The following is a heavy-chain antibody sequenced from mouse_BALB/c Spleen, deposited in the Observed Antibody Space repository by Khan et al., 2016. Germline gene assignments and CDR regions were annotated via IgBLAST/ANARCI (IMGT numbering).Heavy chain of an antibody. V-gene: IGHV1-4*02. CDR3: ARSRWDYFDY. CDR2: INPSSGYT. D-gene: IGHD1-1*02. J-gene: IGHJ2*01. Sequence: QVQLQQSAAELARSGASVKMSCKASGYIFTTYLMYWVKQRPGQGLEWIGHINPSSGYTAYNQKFKDKTTLTADNSSSTAYMQLSSLTSEDSAVYYCARSRWDYFDYWGQGTTLTVSS. CDR1: GYIFTTYL.